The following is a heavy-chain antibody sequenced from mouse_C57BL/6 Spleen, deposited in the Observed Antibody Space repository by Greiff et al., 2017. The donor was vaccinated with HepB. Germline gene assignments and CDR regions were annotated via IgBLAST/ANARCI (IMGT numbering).Heavy chain of an antibody. J-gene: IGHJ2*01. CDR2: INPNNGGT. Sequence: EVQLQQSGPELVKPGASVKISCKASGYTFTDYYMNWVKQSHGKSLEWIGDINPNNGGTSYNQKFKGKATLTVDKSSSTAYMELRSLTSEDSAVYYCAREGGTNYLDYWGQGTTLTVSS. CDR1: GYTFTDYY. CDR3: AREGGTNYLDY. D-gene: IGHD4-1*01. V-gene: IGHV1-26*01.